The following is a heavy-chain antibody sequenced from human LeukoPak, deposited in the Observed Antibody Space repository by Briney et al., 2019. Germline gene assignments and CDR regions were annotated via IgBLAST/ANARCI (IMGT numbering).Heavy chain of an antibody. D-gene: IGHD4-23*01. CDR3: AFQDGGIVY. V-gene: IGHV3-48*02. J-gene: IGHJ4*02. CDR2: ISSSSGI. CDR1: GFTFSTYS. Sequence: HAGGSLRLSCAASGFTFSTYSLNWVRQAPGKGLEWVSYISSSSGIIYADSVKGRCTVSRDNAKNSLYLQMNSLRDDDTGVYYCAFQDGGIVYWGQGTLVTVSS.